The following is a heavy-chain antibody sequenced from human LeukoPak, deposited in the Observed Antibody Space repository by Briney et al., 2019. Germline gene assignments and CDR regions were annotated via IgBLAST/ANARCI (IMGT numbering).Heavy chain of an antibody. CDR1: GGSISCCH. V-gene: IGHV4-59*08. CDR2: IYYTGST. J-gene: IGHJ3*02. Sequence: PSETLSLTYTVSGGSISCCHWSCIRQPPGKGLEWIGYIYYTGSTNCNPSLKSRVTISIDTSKNQFSLKLSSVIAADTAVYYCARHGQNHGFDIWGQGTMVTVSS. CDR3: ARHGQNHGFDI.